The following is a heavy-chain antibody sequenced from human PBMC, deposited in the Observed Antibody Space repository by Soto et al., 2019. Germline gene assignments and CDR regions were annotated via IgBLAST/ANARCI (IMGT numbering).Heavy chain of an antibody. CDR2: ISYDGSNK. V-gene: IGHV3-30*18. D-gene: IGHD3-9*01. CDR3: AKEGSDYNILTGSGYYGMDV. Sequence: QVQLVESGGGVVQPGRSLRLSCAASGFTFSSYGMHWVRQAPGKGLEWVAVISYDGSNKYYADSVKGRFTISRDNSKNAVYLQMNSVRAEETAVYYCAKEGSDYNILTGSGYYGMDVWGQGTTFTVS. J-gene: IGHJ6*02. CDR1: GFTFSSYG.